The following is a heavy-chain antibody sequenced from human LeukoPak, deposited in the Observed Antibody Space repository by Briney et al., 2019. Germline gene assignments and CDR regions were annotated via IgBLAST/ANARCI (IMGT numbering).Heavy chain of an antibody. D-gene: IGHD2-2*01. CDR2: IKQDGSEK. CDR1: GFTFSRYW. Sequence: GGSLRLSCAASGFTFSRYWMTWVRQAPGKGLEGVANIKQDGSEKYYMDSVKGRFTISRDNAKNSLYLQMNGLRAEDTAVYYCAREKEGYCSRTSCYLDYYYYYMDVWGKGTTVTVSS. V-gene: IGHV3-7*01. CDR3: AREKEGYCSRTSCYLDYYYYYMDV. J-gene: IGHJ6*03.